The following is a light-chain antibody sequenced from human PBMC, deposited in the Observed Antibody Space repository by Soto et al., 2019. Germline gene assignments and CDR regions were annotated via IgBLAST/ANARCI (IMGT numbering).Light chain of an antibody. CDR1: QSISRH. V-gene: IGKV1-16*01. CDR2: GAS. J-gene: IGKJ1*01. Sequence: DIHMTQSPSSLSPSVGDRVTLTCRASQSISRHLDWYQQKPGRAPRLLIYGASNLQSGVPSRFSGSGSGTDFTLTISSLQPDDFATYYCQHYNSYSEAFGQGAKVDIK. CDR3: QHYNSYSEA.